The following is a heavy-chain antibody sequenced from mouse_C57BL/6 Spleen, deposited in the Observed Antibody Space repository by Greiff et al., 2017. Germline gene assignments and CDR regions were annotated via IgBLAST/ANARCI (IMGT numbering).Heavy chain of an antibody. CDR2: INPSNGGT. J-gene: IGHJ1*03. V-gene: IGHV1-53*01. CDR1: GYTFTSYW. CDR3: AKSRSYGYFDV. Sequence: QVQLQQPGTELVKPGASVKLSCKASGYTFTSYWMHWVKQRPGQGLEWIGNINPSNGGTNYNEKLKSKATLTVDKSSSTTYMQLSSLTPEDSAVYYCAKSRSYGYFDVWGTGTTVTVSS.